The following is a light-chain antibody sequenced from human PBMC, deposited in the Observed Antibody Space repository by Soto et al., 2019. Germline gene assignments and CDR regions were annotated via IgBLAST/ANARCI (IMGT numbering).Light chain of an antibody. V-gene: IGKV3-11*01. J-gene: IGKJ5*01. Sequence: EIVLTQSPATLSLSPGERATLSCRASQSVSSYLAWYQQKPGQAPRLLIYDASNRATGIPARFSGSGSGTDLTLTISSLEPEDVAVYYCQQRSNWPGTFGQGTRLEIK. CDR1: QSVSSY. CDR3: QQRSNWPGT. CDR2: DAS.